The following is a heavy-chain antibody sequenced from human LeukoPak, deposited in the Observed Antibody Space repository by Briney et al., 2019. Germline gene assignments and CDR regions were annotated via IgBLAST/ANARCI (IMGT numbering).Heavy chain of an antibody. CDR2: IASDGSST. V-gene: IGHV3-74*01. CDR3: ARGRPHGNDY. D-gene: IGHD4-23*01. Sequence: GSLRLSCAASGFTFSSFWMNWVRQTPGKGLVWVSRIASDGSSTTYADSVKGRFSISRDNAKSTLYLQMNSLRVEDTAVYYCARGRPHGNDYWGQGTLVTVSS. J-gene: IGHJ4*02. CDR1: GFTFSSFW.